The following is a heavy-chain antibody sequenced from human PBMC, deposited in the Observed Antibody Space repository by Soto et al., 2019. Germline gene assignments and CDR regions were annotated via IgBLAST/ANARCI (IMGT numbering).Heavy chain of an antibody. Sequence: QLQLQESGPGLVKPSETLSLTCTVSGASVSSTSYYWGWIRQPPGKGLEWIGSVYYSGGTYYNPSLKSRVTLSIDTSKNQFSLKLSSLTAADTALYYCARHGRGYRYGHYDYWGQGTLVTVSS. V-gene: IGHV4-39*01. CDR1: GASVSSTSYY. J-gene: IGHJ4*02. CDR2: VYYSGGT. CDR3: ARHGRGYRYGHYDY. D-gene: IGHD5-18*01.